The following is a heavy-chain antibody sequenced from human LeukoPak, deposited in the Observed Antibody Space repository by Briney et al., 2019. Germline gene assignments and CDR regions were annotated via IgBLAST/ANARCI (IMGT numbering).Heavy chain of an antibody. CDR1: GFSIGNYG. V-gene: IGHV3-30*03. CDR3: ARDWGSSGWYNWFDP. CDR2: ISHDGGAK. D-gene: IGHD3-16*01. J-gene: IGHJ5*02. Sequence: GGSLRLSCGVSGFSIGNYGMHWIRQAPDNGLEWVAMISHDGGAKYYGDSVKGRLTISRDNSDNTLYLQMNSLRVEDTAVYYCARDWGSSGWYNWFDPWGQGILVTVSS.